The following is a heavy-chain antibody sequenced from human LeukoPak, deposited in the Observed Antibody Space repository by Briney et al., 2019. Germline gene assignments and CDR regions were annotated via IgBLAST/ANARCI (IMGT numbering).Heavy chain of an antibody. CDR2: ISWDSGNQ. J-gene: IGHJ3*01. V-gene: IGHV3-9*01. Sequence: GGSLRLSCVGSGFSLEDYAMHWVRQVPGKGLEWVSSISWDSGNQAYTDSVKGRFTISRDNGKNSLYLQMNSLRPEDTAFYYRVKDMGFDLLKDAFHVWGQGTLVTVSS. CDR3: VKDMGFDLLKDAFHV. CDR1: GFSLEDYA. D-gene: IGHD3-9*01.